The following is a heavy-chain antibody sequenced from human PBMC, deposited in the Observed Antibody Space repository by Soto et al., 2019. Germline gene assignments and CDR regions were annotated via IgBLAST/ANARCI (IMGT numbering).Heavy chain of an antibody. J-gene: IGHJ5*02. V-gene: IGHV1-18*01. D-gene: IGHD2-15*01. CDR1: GYTFTTHG. CDR3: ARDVGYCRSGTCYREWFDP. CDR2: VRGDNGHT. Sequence: QVQLVQSGAEVKKPGASVKVSCKASGYTFTTHGISWVRQVPGQGLEWMGWVRGDNGHTNYAQSLQGRVTMTTDTSTNTAYMELRRLRSDDTAVYYCARDVGYCRSGTCYREWFDPWGQGTLVTVSS.